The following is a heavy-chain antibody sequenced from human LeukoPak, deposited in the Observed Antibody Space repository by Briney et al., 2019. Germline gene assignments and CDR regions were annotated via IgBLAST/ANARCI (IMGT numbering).Heavy chain of an antibody. J-gene: IGHJ4*02. V-gene: IGHV1-2*04. Sequence: GASVKVSCKASGYTFTGYYMHWVRQAPGQGLEWMGWINPNSGGTNYAQKFQGWVTMTRDTSISTAYMELSRLRSDDTAVYYCARGGGYSYGYYWDEFDYWGQGTLVTVSS. CDR3: ARGGGYSYGYYWDEFDY. D-gene: IGHD5-18*01. CDR2: INPNSGGT. CDR1: GYTFTGYY.